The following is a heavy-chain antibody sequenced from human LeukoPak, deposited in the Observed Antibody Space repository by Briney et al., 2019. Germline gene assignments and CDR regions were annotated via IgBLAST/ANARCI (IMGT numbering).Heavy chain of an antibody. D-gene: IGHD3-3*01. V-gene: IGHV3-7*01. CDR1: GFRFSTYW. J-gene: IGHJ5*02. Sequence: PVGSLRLSCVASGFRFSTYWMSWVRQAPGKGLEWVANIKQDGSEKYYVDSVKGRFTVSRDNAKNSLYLEMNSLRAEDTAVYYCARRGYFEFWSGYFQRLEGWFDPWGQGTLVTVSP. CDR3: ARRGYFEFWSGYFQRLEGWFDP. CDR2: IKQDGSEK.